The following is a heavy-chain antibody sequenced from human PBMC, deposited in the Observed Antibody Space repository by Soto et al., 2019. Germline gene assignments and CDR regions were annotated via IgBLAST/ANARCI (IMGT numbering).Heavy chain of an antibody. CDR3: ARETRPGVTTFPGSRY. CDR1: GFTFSSYG. V-gene: IGHV3-33*01. Sequence: GGSLRLSCAASGFTFSSYGMHWVRQAPGKGLEWVAVIWYDGSNKYYADSVKGRFTISRDNSKNTLYLQMNSLRAEDTAVYYCARETRPGVTTFPGSRYWGQGTLVTVSS. CDR2: IWYDGSNK. D-gene: IGHD4-17*01. J-gene: IGHJ4*02.